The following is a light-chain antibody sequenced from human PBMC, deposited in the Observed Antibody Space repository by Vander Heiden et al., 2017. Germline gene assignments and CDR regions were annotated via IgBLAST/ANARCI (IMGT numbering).Light chain of an antibody. V-gene: IGLV1-44*01. CDR3: AAWDDSLTGWV. J-gene: IGLJ3*02. CDR1: SSNIGRNT. CDR2: DNN. Sequence: QSVLTQPPSASGTPGQRVTISCSGSSSNIGRNTVNWSQQLPGTAPKVLIYDNNQRPSGIPDRFSGSKSGTSASLAISGLQSEDEADYYCAAWDDSLTGWVFGGGTKLTVL.